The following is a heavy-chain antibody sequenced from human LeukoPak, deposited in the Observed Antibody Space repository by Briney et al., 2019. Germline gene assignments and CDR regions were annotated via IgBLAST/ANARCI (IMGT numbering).Heavy chain of an antibody. V-gene: IGHV1-2*02. Sequence: ASVKVSCKASGYSITNYAMNWVRQAPGQGLEWMGWINPNSGGTNYAQKFQGRVIMTRDTSISTVYMELSRLRSDDTAVYFCARVYDILTGYFLAYFQHWGQGTLVTVSS. D-gene: IGHD3-9*01. CDR1: GYSITNYA. CDR2: INPNSGGT. CDR3: ARVYDILTGYFLAYFQH. J-gene: IGHJ1*01.